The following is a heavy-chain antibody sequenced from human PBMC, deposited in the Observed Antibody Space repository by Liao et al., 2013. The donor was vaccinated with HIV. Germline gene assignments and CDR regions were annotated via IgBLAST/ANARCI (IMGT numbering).Heavy chain of an antibody. J-gene: IGHJ4*02. CDR2: IYHFGST. Sequence: QVQLQESGPGLVKPSQTLSLTCAVSGGSISSGSYSWSWIRQPPGKGLEWIGYIYHFGSTYYNPSLKSRVTMSLDRSKNQFSLKLSSVTAADTAVFYCARVVRPYYYNDYWGQGTLVTVSS. D-gene: IGHD3-10*01. CDR3: ARVVRPYYYNDY. CDR1: GGSISSGSYS. V-gene: IGHV4-30-2*01.